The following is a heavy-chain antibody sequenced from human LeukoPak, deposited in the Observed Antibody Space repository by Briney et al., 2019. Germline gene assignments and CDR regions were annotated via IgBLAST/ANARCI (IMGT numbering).Heavy chain of an antibody. J-gene: IGHJ4*02. CDR3: AKDRDEYYYDSSGYSTGPLGY. V-gene: IGHV3-30*18. D-gene: IGHD3-22*01. CDR2: ISYDGSNK. Sequence: PGRSLRLSCAASGFTFSSYGMHWVRQAPGKGLEWVAVISYDGSNKYYADSVKGRFTISRDNYKNTLYLQMNSLRAEDTAVYYCAKDRDEYYYDSSGYSTGPLGYWGQGTLVTVSS. CDR1: GFTFSSYG.